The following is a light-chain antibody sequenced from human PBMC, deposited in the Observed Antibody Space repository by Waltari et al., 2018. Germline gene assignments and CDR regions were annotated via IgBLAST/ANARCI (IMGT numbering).Light chain of an antibody. CDR2: AAS. V-gene: IGKV1-39*01. CDR1: QNISNY. Sequence: DIQMTPSPASLSASVEDTFTITCRASQNISNYLHWYQQKPGKAPNLLIYAASSLQSGVQSRFSGSGSGTDFALTISSLQPEGVATYCGRQIYSSPYTFGQGTKLEIK. CDR3: RQIYSSPYT. J-gene: IGKJ2*01.